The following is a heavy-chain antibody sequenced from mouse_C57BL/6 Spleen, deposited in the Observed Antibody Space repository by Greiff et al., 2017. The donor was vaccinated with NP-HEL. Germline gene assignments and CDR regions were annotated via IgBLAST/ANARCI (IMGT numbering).Heavy chain of an antibody. CDR1: GYTFTSYW. CDR3: ARSPSTTVVGGYAMDY. V-gene: IGHV1-52*01. Sequence: QVHVKQSGAELVRPGSSVKLSCKASGYTFTSYWMHWVKQRPIQGLEWIGNIDPSDSETHYNQKFKDKATLTVDKSSSTAYMQLSSLTSEDSAVYYCARSPSTTVVGGYAMDYWGQGTSVTVSS. D-gene: IGHD1-1*01. J-gene: IGHJ4*01. CDR2: IDPSDSET.